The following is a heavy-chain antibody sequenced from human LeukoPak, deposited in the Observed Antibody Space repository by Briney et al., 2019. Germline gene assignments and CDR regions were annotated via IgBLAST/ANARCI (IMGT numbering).Heavy chain of an antibody. Sequence: GESLMFSCKGSGYSFTSYWISGVRQMPGKGLEWMGRIDPSDSYTNSSPSLQGHVTISSDKSISTAYLHWSSLKASDTAMYYCASPVGDSYGSVLDYWGQGTLVTVSS. D-gene: IGHD5-18*01. CDR3: ASPVGDSYGSVLDY. J-gene: IGHJ4*02. CDR1: GYSFTSYW. CDR2: IDPSDSYT. V-gene: IGHV5-10-1*01.